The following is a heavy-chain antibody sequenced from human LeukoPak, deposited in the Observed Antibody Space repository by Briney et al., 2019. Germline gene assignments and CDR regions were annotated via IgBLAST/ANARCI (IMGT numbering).Heavy chain of an antibody. CDR2: IKQDGSEK. D-gene: IGHD1-1*01. CDR1: GFTFSSYW. V-gene: IGHV3-7*01. J-gene: IGHJ5*02. Sequence: GGSLRLSCAASGFTFSSYWMSWVRQAPGKGLEWVANIKQDGSEKYYVDPVKGRFTISRDNAKNSLYLQMNSLRAEDTAVYYCARVRTERASWFDPWGQGTLVTVSS. CDR3: ARVRTERASWFDP.